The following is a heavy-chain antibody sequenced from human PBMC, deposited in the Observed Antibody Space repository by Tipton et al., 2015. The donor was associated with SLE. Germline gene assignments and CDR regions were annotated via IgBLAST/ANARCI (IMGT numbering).Heavy chain of an antibody. CDR1: GFTFSSYE. Sequence: GSLRLSCAASGFTFSSYEMNWVRQAPGKGLEWVSYISSSGSTIYYADSVKGRFTISRDNAKNSLYLQMNSLRAEDTAVYYCARVLRFLEWLPLDYWGQGTLVTVSS. D-gene: IGHD3-3*01. V-gene: IGHV3-48*03. CDR3: ARVLRFLEWLPLDY. J-gene: IGHJ4*02. CDR2: ISSSGSTI.